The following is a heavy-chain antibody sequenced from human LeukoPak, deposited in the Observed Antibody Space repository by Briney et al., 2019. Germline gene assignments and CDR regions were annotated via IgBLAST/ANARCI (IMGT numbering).Heavy chain of an antibody. CDR2: ISASGDNT. CDR1: GFTFADHA. V-gene: IGHV3-23*01. Sequence: GGSLRLSCAASGFTFADHATSWVRQAPGKGLEWVSAISASGDNTYYADSVKGRFTISRDNSKNTLYLQMNSLRAEDTAVYYCAKDRGVYAIGSFDYWGQGTLVTVSS. CDR3: AKDRGVYAIGSFDY. J-gene: IGHJ4*02. D-gene: IGHD3-16*01.